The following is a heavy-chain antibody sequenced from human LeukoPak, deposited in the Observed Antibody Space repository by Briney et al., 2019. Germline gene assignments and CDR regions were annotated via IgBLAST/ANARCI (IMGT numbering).Heavy chain of an antibody. J-gene: IGHJ6*03. CDR3: ARSHYNYYSYMDV. CDR2: IIPILGTT. Sequence: ASVKVSCKASGGTFSSYAISWVRQAPGQGLEWMGGIIPILGTTNNAQKFQGRVTITADESTTTAYMELSSLRFDDTAVYYCARSHYNYYSYMDVWGKGTTVTISS. V-gene: IGHV1-69*13. CDR1: GGTFSSYA.